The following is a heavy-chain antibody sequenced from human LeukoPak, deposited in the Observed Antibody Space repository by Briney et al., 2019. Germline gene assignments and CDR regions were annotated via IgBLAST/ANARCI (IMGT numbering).Heavy chain of an antibody. J-gene: IGHJ6*02. CDR3: VKDRPCQTCMPMDA. V-gene: IGHV3-23*01. CDR1: GFRFTDYS. D-gene: IGHD2-2*01. CDR2: LGRSGEYK. Sequence: PGGSLRLSCAASGFRFTDYSMSWVRQAPGKGLEWVAGLGRSGEYKYYADSVKGRFTISRANSKDTVSLQMNSLRAEDSAIYFCVKDRPCQTCMPMDAWGQGTTVTVSS.